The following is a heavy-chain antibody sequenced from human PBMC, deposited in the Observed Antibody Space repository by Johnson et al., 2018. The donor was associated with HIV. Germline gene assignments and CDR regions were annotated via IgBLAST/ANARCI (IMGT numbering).Heavy chain of an antibody. J-gene: IGHJ3*01. D-gene: IGHD6-6*01. CDR3: ARVSYSSLALDF. V-gene: IGHV3-23*04. CDR1: GFTFSDYA. Sequence: EVQLVESGGALVQPGGSLRLSCVASGFTFSDYAMSWVRQAPGKGLEWVSTISGPGGSTYYPDSMKGRFTISRDNSMNTLYLQVNSLRLEDTAIYYCARVSYSSLALDFWGQGTMVTVSS. CDR2: ISGPGGST.